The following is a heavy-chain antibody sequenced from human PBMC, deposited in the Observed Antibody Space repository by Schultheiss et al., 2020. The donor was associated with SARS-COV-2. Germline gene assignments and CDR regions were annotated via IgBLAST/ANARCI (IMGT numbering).Heavy chain of an antibody. D-gene: IGHD3-3*01. V-gene: IGHV4-61*01. CDR1: GGSVSSGSYY. CDR2: IYYSGNT. CDR3: ARKPYYDFWSGYSIDAFDI. J-gene: IGHJ3*02. Sequence: SETLSLTCTVSGGSVSSGSYYWSWIRQPPGKRLEWIGYIYYSGNTNYNPSLKSRVTISMDTSKNQFSLKLSSMTAADTAVYYCARKPYYDFWSGYSIDAFDIWGQGTMVTVSS.